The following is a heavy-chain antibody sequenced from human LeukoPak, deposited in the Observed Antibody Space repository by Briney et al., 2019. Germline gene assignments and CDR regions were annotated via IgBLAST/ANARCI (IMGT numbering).Heavy chain of an antibody. J-gene: IGHJ3*01. Sequence: AASVKVSCKASGYTFTGYYMHWVRQAPGQGLEWMGWINPNYGGTKYAQKFQGRVTMTRDTSTSIGYMELSRLRSDDTAVYYCASVTGVERHRLYDALDVWGNRTIVTVSS. CDR2: INPNYGGT. CDR3: ASVTGVERHRLYDALDV. V-gene: IGHV1-2*02. D-gene: IGHD6-25*01. CDR1: GYTFTGYY.